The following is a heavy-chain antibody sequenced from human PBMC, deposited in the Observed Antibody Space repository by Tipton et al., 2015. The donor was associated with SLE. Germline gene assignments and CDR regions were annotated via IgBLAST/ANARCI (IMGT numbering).Heavy chain of an antibody. CDR1: GGSFSGYY. CDR2: ISSSSYI. CDR3: ARDYSYASYYYYYMDV. J-gene: IGHJ6*03. V-gene: IGHV3-69-1*01. D-gene: IGHD5-18*01. Sequence: GLVKPSETLSLTCAVYGGSFSGYYWSWIRQPPGKGLEWVSSISSSSYIYYADSVKGRFTISRDNAKNSLSLQMNGLRAEDTAVYYCARDYSYASYYYYYMDVWGKGTTVTVSS.